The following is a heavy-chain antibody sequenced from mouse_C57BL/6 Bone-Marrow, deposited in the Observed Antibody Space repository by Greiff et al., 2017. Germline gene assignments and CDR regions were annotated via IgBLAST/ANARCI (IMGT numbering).Heavy chain of an antibody. CDR1: GYTFTSYW. Sequence: QVHVKQSGTVLARPGASVKMSCKTSGYTFTSYWMHWVKQRPGQGLEWIGMIHPNSGSTNYNEKFKSKATLTVDKSSSTAYMQLSSLTSEDSAVYYCARCSFSFAYWGQGTLVTVSA. V-gene: IGHV1-64*01. J-gene: IGHJ3*01. CDR2: IHPNSGST. CDR3: ARCSFSFAY.